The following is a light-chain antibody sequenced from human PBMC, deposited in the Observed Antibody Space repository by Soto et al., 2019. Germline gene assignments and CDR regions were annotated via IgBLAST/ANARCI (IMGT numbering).Light chain of an antibody. J-gene: IGLJ3*02. V-gene: IGLV2-14*03. CDR1: SSDIGGYNY. Sequence: QSALTQPASVSGSPGQSITISCTGTSSDIGGYNYVCWYQQHPDKAPKLIIYDVTNRPSGVSNRFSGSKSGNTASLSISGRQAEDDADYYCSSYTGSGTVVFGGGTKLTVL. CDR2: DVT. CDR3: SSYTGSGTVV.